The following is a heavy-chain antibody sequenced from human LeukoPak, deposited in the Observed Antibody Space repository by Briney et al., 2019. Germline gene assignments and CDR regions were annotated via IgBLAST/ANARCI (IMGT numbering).Heavy chain of an antibody. V-gene: IGHV1-46*01. J-gene: IGHJ4*02. CDR1: GYTFTSYY. CDR3: ARGRGSGTYYLNY. CDR2: ISPSGGST. Sequence: ASVKVSCKASGYTFTSYYMHWVRQAPGQGLEWMGIISPSGGSTTHAQKFRGRLTMTRDMSTSTVYMELSSLRSEDTAVYYCARGRGSGTYYLNYWGQGTLVTVSS. D-gene: IGHD3-10*01.